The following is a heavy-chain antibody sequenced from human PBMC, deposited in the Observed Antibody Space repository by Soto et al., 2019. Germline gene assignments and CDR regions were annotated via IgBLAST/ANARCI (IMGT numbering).Heavy chain of an antibody. D-gene: IGHD3-10*01. CDR1: GGSISSSNW. J-gene: IGHJ6*02. V-gene: IGHV4-4*02. CDR3: ARERAFGESSPGYYYYGMDV. CDR2: IYHSGST. Sequence: QVQLQESGPGLVKPSGTLSLTCAVSGGSISSSNWWSWVRQTPGKGLEWIGEIYHSGSTNYNPSLKSRVTISVDKSTNQFSLKLSSVSAADTAVYYCARERAFGESSPGYYYYGMDVWGQGTTVTVSS.